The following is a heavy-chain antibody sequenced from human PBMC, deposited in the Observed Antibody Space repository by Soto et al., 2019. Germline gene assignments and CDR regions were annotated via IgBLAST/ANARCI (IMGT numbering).Heavy chain of an antibody. CDR3: ARGEFRTSCSGGSCYVHYFDY. D-gene: IGHD2-15*01. V-gene: IGHV4-34*01. CDR2: INHSGST. J-gene: IGHJ4*02. Sequence: KPSETLSLTCAVYGGSFSGYYWSWIRQPPGKGLEWIGEINHSGSTNYNPSLKSRVTISVDTSKNQFSLKLSSVTAADTAVYYCARGEFRTSCSGGSCYVHYFDYWGQGTLVTVSS. CDR1: GGSFSGYY.